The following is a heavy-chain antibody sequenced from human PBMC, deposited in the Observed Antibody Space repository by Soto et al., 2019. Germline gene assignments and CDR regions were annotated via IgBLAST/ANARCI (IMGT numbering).Heavy chain of an antibody. D-gene: IGHD5-18*01. CDR3: SHGYYQYFES. J-gene: IGHJ4*02. CDR2: IKSKTDGGTV. V-gene: IGHV3-15*07. Sequence: GVLRLSCAVSGVTLSNVWMNWVRQAPGKGPEWVGRIKSKTDGGTVEYAAPVKDRFTISRDDSENTLYLQMNSLKTEDTAVYYCSHGYYQYFESWGQGTLVTVSS. CDR1: GVTLSNVW.